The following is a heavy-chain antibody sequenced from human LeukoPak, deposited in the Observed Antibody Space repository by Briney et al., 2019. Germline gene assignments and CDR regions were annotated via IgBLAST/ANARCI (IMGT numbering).Heavy chain of an antibody. D-gene: IGHD6-19*01. V-gene: IGHV1-24*01. CDR2: FDPEDGET. CDR3: ATDLAGGSFELYGY. J-gene: IGHJ4*02. CDR1: GYTLTELS. Sequence: ASVKVSCKVSGYTLTELSMHWVRQAPGKGLEWMGGFDPEDGETIYAQKFQGRVTMTEDTSADTAYVELSSLRSEDTAVYYCATDLAGGSFELYGYWGQGTLVTVSS.